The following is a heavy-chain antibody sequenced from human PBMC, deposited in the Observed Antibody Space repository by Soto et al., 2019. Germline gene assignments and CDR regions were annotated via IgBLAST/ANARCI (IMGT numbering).Heavy chain of an antibody. V-gene: IGHV4-39*01. D-gene: IGHD6-13*01. Sequence: QLQLQESGPGLVKPSETLSLTCTVSGGSISSSSYYWGWIRQPPGKGLEWIGSVYYSGSSYYNPDLGGPVTISVDTSKNQFSLKLGSVIAADTAVYYCASSCSWHIIDYWGQGTLVTVSS. CDR2: VYYSGSS. CDR3: ASSCSWHIIDY. J-gene: IGHJ4*02. CDR1: GGSISSSSYY.